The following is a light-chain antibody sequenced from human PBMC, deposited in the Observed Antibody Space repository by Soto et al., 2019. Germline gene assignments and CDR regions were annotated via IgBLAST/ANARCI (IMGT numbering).Light chain of an antibody. CDR3: CSFAGSGTYVV. Sequence: QSVLTQPASVSGSLGQSITISCTGTSSDVGTIKLVSWYQQYPGKAPKLMIYEGTKRPSGISNRFSGSKSGNTASLTISGLQAEDEADYHCCSFAGSGTYVVFGGGTKLTVL. J-gene: IGLJ2*01. V-gene: IGLV2-23*01. CDR1: SSDVGTIKL. CDR2: EGT.